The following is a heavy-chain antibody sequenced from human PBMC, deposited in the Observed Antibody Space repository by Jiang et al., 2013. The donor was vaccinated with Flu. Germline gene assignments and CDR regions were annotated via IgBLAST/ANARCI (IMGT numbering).Heavy chain of an antibody. V-gene: IGHV1-69-2*01. CDR3: ARGHYTGYDYGLGFDY. Sequence: GEAVYAEKFQGRVTIAADKSTSTAYLQLSSLISDDTAVYYCARGHYTGYDYGLGFDYWGQGTLVTVSS. D-gene: IGHD5-12*01. J-gene: IGHJ4*02. CDR2: GEA.